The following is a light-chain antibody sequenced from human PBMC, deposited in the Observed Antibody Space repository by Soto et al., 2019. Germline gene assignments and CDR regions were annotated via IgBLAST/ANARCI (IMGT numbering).Light chain of an antibody. J-gene: IGKJ5*01. CDR1: QSVSSY. CDR3: QQRSNWPIT. Sequence: EIVLTQSPGTLSLSPGERATLSCRASQSVSSYLAWYQQKPGQAPRLLIYDTSNRATGIPARFSGSGSGTDFTLTISNLEPEDFAVYYCQQRSNWPITFGQGTRLEIK. V-gene: IGKV3-11*01. CDR2: DTS.